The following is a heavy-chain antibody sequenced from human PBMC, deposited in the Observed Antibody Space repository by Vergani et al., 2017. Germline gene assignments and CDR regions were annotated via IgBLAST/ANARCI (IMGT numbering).Heavy chain of an antibody. Sequence: EVQLVESGGVVVQPGGSLRLSCAASGFTFDDYTMHWVRQSPGKGLEWVSAISGSGGSTYYSDSVKGRFTISRDNSKNTLYLQMNSLRAEDTAVYYCAKSYDFWSGYYTDYWGQGTLVTVSS. D-gene: IGHD3-3*01. CDR3: AKSYDFWSGYYTDY. J-gene: IGHJ4*02. CDR1: GFTFDDYT. CDR2: ISGSGGST. V-gene: IGHV3-23*04.